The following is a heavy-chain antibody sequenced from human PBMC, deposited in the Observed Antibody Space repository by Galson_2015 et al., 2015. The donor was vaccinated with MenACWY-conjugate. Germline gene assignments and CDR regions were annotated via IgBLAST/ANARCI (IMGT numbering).Heavy chain of an antibody. D-gene: IGHD6-19*01. CDR1: GFTFSNYW. Sequence: SLRLSCAGSGFTFSNYWMSWVRQAPGKGLEWVANIKQDGGEEYYVDSVKGRFTIPRDNAKISLYLQMNSLRAEDTAVYYCARKIKAVAGENYYYYGMDVWGQGTTVTVSS. J-gene: IGHJ6*02. CDR2: IKQDGGEE. CDR3: ARKIKAVAGENYYYYGMDV. V-gene: IGHV3-7*03.